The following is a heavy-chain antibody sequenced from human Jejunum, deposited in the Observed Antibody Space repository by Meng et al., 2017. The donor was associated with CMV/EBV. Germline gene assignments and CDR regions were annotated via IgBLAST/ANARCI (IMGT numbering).Heavy chain of an antibody. CDR2: IDSSSSHI. CDR1: GFTFNSYT. D-gene: IGHD6-6*01. Sequence: EVQLVESGGGLVKPGGSLRLSCAASGFTFNSYTMNWVRQAPGKGLEWVSSIDSSSSHIYYADSMKGRFTISRDNAKNTVYLQMNSLRVEDTAIYYCANENRQLALYYFDSWGQGTLVTVSS. CDR3: ANENRQLALYYFDS. J-gene: IGHJ4*02. V-gene: IGHV3-21*04.